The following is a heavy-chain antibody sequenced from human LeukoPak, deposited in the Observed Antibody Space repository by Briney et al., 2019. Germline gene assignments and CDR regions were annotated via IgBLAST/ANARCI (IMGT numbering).Heavy chain of an antibody. CDR3: TRVGYIDEGIDY. CDR2: IKQDGSKK. D-gene: IGHD5-24*01. J-gene: IGHJ4*02. V-gene: IGHV3-7*04. Sequence: GGSLRLSCTASGFTFSSYWMTWVRQAPGKGLEWVANIKQDGSKKSYVDSVKGRFTISRDNAKNSLYLQMNSLRAEDTAIYYCTRVGYIDEGIDYWGQGTLVTVSS. CDR1: GFTFSSYW.